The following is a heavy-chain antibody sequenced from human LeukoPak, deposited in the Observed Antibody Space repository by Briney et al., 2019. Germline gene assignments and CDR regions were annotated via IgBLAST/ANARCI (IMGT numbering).Heavy chain of an antibody. CDR3: AKDPTAGWGYGGNRHYFDY. V-gene: IGHV3-30*18. J-gene: IGHJ4*02. D-gene: IGHD4-23*01. CDR1: GFTFSSYG. Sequence: PGGSLRPSCAASGFTFSSYGMHWVRQAPGKGLEWVAVISYDGNNKYYADSVKGRFTISRDNSKNTLYLQMNSLRADDTAVYCCAKDPTAGWGYGGNRHYFDYWGRGTLVTVSS. CDR2: ISYDGNNK.